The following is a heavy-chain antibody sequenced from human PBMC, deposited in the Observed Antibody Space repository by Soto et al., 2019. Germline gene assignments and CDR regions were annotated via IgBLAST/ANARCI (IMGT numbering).Heavy chain of an antibody. V-gene: IGHV3-23*01. J-gene: IGHJ4*02. D-gene: IGHD6-19*01. Sequence: EVQLLESGGGLVQPGGSLRLSCAASGFTFSTYAMSWVRQAPGKGLEWVSAISGSGGSTYYADSVKGRFTISRDNSKNTLYLQRNSLRFEDTAVYSWAKDPRIGIAVAGVVDYWGQGTLVTVSS. CDR3: AKDPRIGIAVAGVVDY. CDR1: GFTFSTYA. CDR2: ISGSGGST.